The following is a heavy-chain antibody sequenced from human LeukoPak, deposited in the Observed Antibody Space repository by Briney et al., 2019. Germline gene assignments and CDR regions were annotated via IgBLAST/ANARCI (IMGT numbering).Heavy chain of an antibody. J-gene: IGHJ4*02. D-gene: IGHD3-16*01. V-gene: IGHV4-61*01. Sequence: SETLPLTCTVSGGSVSSGSYYWSWIRQPPGQGLAWIGYIYYSGSTNYNPSLKSRVTISVDTSKNQFSLKLSSVTAADTAVYYCARDWGGYYYFDYWGQGTLVTVSS. CDR1: GGSVSSGSYY. CDR2: IYYSGST. CDR3: ARDWGGYYYFDY.